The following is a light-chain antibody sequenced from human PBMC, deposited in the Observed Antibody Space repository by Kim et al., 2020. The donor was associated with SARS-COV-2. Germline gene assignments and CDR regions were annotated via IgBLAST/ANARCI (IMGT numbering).Light chain of an antibody. CDR1: SSDVGGYNR. J-gene: IGLJ2*01. CDR2: EVN. CDR3: SSYTSSNTLV. V-gene: IGLV2-18*02. Sequence: QSALTQPASVSGSPGQSVTISCTGTSSDVGGYNRVSWYQQPPGTAPKLIIYEVNNRPSGVPDRFSGSKSGNTASLTISGLQAEDEADYYCSSYTSSNTLVFGGGTQLTVL.